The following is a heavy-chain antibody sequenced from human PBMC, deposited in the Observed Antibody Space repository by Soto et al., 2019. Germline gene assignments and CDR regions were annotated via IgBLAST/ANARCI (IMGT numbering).Heavy chain of an antibody. CDR1: GGSISSSSSY. CDR3: ARQPRGEATVTSVINWFDP. V-gene: IGHV4-39*01. Sequence: QLQLQESGPGLVKPSETLSLTCTVSGGSISSSSSYWGWIRQPPGKGLEWIGYIYYSGSTNYNPSLKGRVTISVDTSKNQFSLKLTSVTAADTAVYYCARQPRGEATVTSVINWFDPWGQGALVTVSS. D-gene: IGHD4-17*01. J-gene: IGHJ5*02. CDR2: IYYSGST.